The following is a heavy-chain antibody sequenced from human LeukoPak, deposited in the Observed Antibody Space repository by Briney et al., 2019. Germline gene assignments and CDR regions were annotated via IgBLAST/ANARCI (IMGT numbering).Heavy chain of an antibody. CDR1: GYTFTSYG. CDR3: ARLIPRRIAVPQYYYYGMAV. CDR2: ISAYNGNT. V-gene: IGHV1-18*01. J-gene: IGHJ6*02. Sequence: ASVKVSCKASGYTFTSYGISWVRQAPGQGLEWVGGISAYNGNTNYAQKLQGRVTMTTDTSTSTAYMQLRSLRSDDTAVYYCARLIPRRIAVPQYYYYGMAVWGQGTTVTVS. D-gene: IGHD6-19*01.